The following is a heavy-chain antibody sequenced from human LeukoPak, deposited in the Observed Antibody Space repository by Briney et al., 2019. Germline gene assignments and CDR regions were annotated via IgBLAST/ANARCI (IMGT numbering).Heavy chain of an antibody. J-gene: IGHJ5*02. Sequence: PSETLSLTCAVYGGSFSGYYWSWIRQPPGKGLEWIGEINHSGSTYYNPSLKSRVTISVDRSKNQFSLKLSSVTAADTAVYYCARGAVSTMVRGNWFDPWGQGTLVTVSS. D-gene: IGHD3-10*01. V-gene: IGHV4-34*01. CDR3: ARGAVSTMVRGNWFDP. CDR1: GGSFSGYY. CDR2: INHSGST.